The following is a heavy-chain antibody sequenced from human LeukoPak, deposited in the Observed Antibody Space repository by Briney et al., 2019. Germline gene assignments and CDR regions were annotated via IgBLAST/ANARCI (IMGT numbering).Heavy chain of an antibody. CDR1: GGSTSSSSYY. J-gene: IGHJ4*02. V-gene: IGHV4-39*01. CDR2: LHYGGST. Sequence: SETLSLTCTVSGGSTSSSSYYWGWIRQPPGKGLEWIGSLHYGGSTYYNPSLKSRVTISVDTSKKQISLKQNSVTAAHTAVYYCARLTFHYDGSGYYFDYWGQGTLVTVSS. D-gene: IGHD3-22*01. CDR3: ARLTFHYDGSGYYFDY.